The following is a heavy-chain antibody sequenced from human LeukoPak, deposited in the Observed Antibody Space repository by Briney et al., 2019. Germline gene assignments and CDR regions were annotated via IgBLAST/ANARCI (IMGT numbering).Heavy chain of an antibody. J-gene: IGHJ3*02. D-gene: IGHD3-22*01. CDR1: GGSISSYY. V-gene: IGHV4-59*01. Sequence: SETLSLTCTVSGGSISSYYWSWIRQPPGKGLEWIGYIYYSGSTNYNPSLKSRVTISVDTSKNQFSLKLSSVTAADTAVYYCARGLLAGYYYDSSGYYGAFDIWGQGTMVTVSS. CDR2: IYYSGST. CDR3: ARGLLAGYYYDSSGYYGAFDI.